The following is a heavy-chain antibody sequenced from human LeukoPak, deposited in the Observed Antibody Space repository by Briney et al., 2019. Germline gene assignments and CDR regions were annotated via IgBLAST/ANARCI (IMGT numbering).Heavy chain of an antibody. CDR1: GFTFSSYV. D-gene: IGHD4/OR15-4a*01. V-gene: IGHV3-30*02. CDR2: IRYDGSNK. J-gene: IGHJ4*02. CDR3: AKAGLVRGGALDS. Sequence: GGSLRLSCAASGFTFSSYVMHWVRQAPGKGLEWVAFIRYDGSNKYYADSVKGRFTISRDNSKNTLYLQMNSLRVEDTAVYYCAKAGLVRGGALDSWGQGTLVTVSS.